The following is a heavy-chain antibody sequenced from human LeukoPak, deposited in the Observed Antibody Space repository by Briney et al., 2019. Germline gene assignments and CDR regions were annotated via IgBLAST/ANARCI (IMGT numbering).Heavy chain of an antibody. CDR2: INHSGST. V-gene: IGHV4-34*01. Sequence: SETLSLTCAVYGGSFSGYYWSWIRQPPGKGLEWIGEINHSGSTNYNPSLKSRVTISVDTSKNQFSLKLSSVTAADTAVYYCARGRGAKDYWGQGTLVTVSS. D-gene: IGHD1-26*01. CDR3: ARGRGAKDY. J-gene: IGHJ4*02. CDR1: GGSFSGYY.